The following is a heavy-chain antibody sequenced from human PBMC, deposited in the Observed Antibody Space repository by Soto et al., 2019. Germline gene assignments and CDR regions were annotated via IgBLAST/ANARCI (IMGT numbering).Heavy chain of an antibody. CDR1: GGTFSNYA. Sequence: QVQLVQSGAEVKKPGSSVKVSCKASGGTFSNYAINWVRQAPGQGLEWMGGFIPFLGTPIYAQKFQGRVTITADESTSTAYRDRSSLRSEYTAVYYCARVKNWNDRFYFDYWSQGTMVTVSS. D-gene: IGHD1-1*01. V-gene: IGHV1-69*11. J-gene: IGHJ4*02. CDR3: ARVKNWNDRFYFDY. CDR2: FIPFLGTP.